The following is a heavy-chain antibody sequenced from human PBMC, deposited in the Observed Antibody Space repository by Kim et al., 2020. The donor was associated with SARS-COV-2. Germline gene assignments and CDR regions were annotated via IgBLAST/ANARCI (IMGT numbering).Heavy chain of an antibody. CDR1: GGSFSGYY. Sequence: SETLSLTCAVYGGSFSGYYWSLIRQPPGKGLEGIGEINHSGSTNYNPSLKSRVTISVDTSKNQFSLKLSSVTAADTAVYYCARGVRITIVGAPLFDLWGR. V-gene: IGHV4-34*01. CDR3: ARGVRITIVGAPLFDL. D-gene: IGHD3-3*01. CDR2: INHSGST. J-gene: IGHJ2*01.